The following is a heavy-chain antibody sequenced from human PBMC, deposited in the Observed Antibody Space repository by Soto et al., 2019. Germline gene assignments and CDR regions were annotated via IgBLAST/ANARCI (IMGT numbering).Heavy chain of an antibody. CDR2: ISGDGSAT. CDR3: AKVGVDHLFCTNGVCRYFFDY. D-gene: IGHD2-8*01. Sequence: GGSLRLSCAASGFAFSTPMSWVRQTPGKGMEWVSSISGDGSATVHADSVKGRFTISRDTSKNTLYLQMNSLRAEDTAVYHCAKVGVDHLFCTNGVCRYFFDYWGRGTLVTVSS. CDR1: GFAFSTP. J-gene: IGHJ4*02. V-gene: IGHV3-23*01.